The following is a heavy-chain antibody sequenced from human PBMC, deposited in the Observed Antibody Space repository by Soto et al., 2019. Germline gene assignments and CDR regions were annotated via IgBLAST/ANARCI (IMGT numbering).Heavy chain of an antibody. Sequence: GGSLRLSCAASGFTFSSYAMSWVRQAPGKGLEWVSAISGSGGSTYYADSVKGRFTISRDNSKNTLYLQMNSLRAEDTAVYYCAKDGALLLFLERPQTNYYFDYLRQGTLVTVSS. CDR3: AKDGALLLFLERPQTNYYFDY. CDR1: GFTFSSYA. CDR2: ISGSGGST. V-gene: IGHV3-23*01. D-gene: IGHD3-3*01. J-gene: IGHJ4*02.